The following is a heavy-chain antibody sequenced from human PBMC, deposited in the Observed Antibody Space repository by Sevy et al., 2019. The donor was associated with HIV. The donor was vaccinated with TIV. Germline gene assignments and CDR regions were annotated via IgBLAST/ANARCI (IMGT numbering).Heavy chain of an antibody. CDR3: ATVDTAMAAIGY. J-gene: IGHJ4*02. V-gene: IGHV1-18*01. CDR1: GYTFTSYG. Sequence: ASVKVSCKASGYTFTSYGISWVRQAPGQGLEWMGWISAYNGNTNYAQTLQGRVTMTTDTSTSTAYMELRSLRSDDTALYYCATVDTAMAAIGYWGQGTLVTVSS. D-gene: IGHD5-18*01. CDR2: ISAYNGNT.